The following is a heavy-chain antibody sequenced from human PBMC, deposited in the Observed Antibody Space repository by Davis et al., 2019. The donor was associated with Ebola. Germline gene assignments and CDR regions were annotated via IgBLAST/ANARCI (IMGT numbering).Heavy chain of an antibody. CDR1: GYGFTNYW. CDR3: ASLRRTITGMDDGFDI. D-gene: IGHD2-8*02. CDR2: IYTGDSDT. J-gene: IGHJ3*02. V-gene: IGHV5-51*01. Sequence: GESLKISCQGSGYGFTNYWIGWVRQMPGKGLDWMGIIYTGDSDTRYSPSFRGQVTISADKSMKTAFLQWSSLKASDSGMYYCASLRRTITGMDDGFDIWGQGTMVTVSS.